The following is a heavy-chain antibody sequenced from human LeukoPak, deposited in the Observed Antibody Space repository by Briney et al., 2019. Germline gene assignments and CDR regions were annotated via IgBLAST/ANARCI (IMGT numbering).Heavy chain of an antibody. Sequence: SVKVSCKASGGTFSSYAISWVRQAPGQGLEWMGGIIPIFGTANYAQKFQGRVTITADESTSTAYMELSSLRSEDTAVYYCASLESNYYGSGSYYRYYFDYWGQGTLVTVSS. CDR2: IIPIFGTA. J-gene: IGHJ4*02. V-gene: IGHV1-69*13. D-gene: IGHD3-10*01. CDR1: GGTFSSYA. CDR3: ASLESNYYGSGSYYRYYFDY.